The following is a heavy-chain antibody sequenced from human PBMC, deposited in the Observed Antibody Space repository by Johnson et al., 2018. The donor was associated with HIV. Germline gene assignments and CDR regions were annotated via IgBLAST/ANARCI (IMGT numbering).Heavy chain of an antibody. CDR2: ISWNSGSI. Sequence: VQLVESGGGVVQPGRSLRLSCAASGFTFDDYAMHWVRQAPGKGLEWVSGISWNSGSIGYADSVKGRFTISRDNAKNSLYLQMNSLRAEDTALYYCAKDLLSSTLAPFDIGGQGTMVTVSS. V-gene: IGHV3-9*01. J-gene: IGHJ3*02. CDR1: GFTFDDYA. CDR3: AKDLLSSTLAPFDI. D-gene: IGHD6-13*01.